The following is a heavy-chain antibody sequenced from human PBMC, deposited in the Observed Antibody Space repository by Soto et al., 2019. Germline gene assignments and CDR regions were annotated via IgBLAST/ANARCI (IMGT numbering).Heavy chain of an antibody. J-gene: IGHJ4*02. CDR3: ASLRPSSGSSFFDY. V-gene: IGHV4-59*08. CDR2: KYYSGNT. D-gene: IGHD6-19*01. CDR1: GGSISSYY. Sequence: SETLSLTCTISGGSISSYYWSWIRQPPGKELEWIGYKYYSGNTNYNPSLKSRVTISMDTSKKQLSLSLTSVTAADTAVYYCASLRPSSGSSFFDYWGQGILVTVSS.